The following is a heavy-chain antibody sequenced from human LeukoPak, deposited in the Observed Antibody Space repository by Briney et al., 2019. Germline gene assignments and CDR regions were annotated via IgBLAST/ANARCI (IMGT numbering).Heavy chain of an antibody. Sequence: PSETLSLTCTVSGGSISSYYWSWIRQPPGKGLEWIGYIYYSGSTNYNPSLKSRVTISVDTSKNQFSLKLSSVTAAGTAVYYCARGRDDFWSGYYPHVNYYYYYMDVWDKGTTVTVSS. CDR2: IYYSGST. CDR3: ARGRDDFWSGYYPHVNYYYYYMDV. V-gene: IGHV4-59*01. J-gene: IGHJ6*03. D-gene: IGHD3-3*01. CDR1: GGSISSYY.